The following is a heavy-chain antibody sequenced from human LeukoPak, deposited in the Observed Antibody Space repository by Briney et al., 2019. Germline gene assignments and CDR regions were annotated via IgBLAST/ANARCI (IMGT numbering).Heavy chain of an antibody. J-gene: IGHJ3*02. CDR2: ITSDSRYM. Sequence: GGSLSLSCAASGFTFSSYNMNWVRQAPGKGLEWVSSITSDSRYMYYADSVKGRFTISRDNAKNSLYLQMNSLRAEDTAVYYCARTSDTAMASDAFDIWGQGTMVTVSS. V-gene: IGHV3-21*01. CDR1: GFTFSSYN. D-gene: IGHD5-18*01. CDR3: ARTSDTAMASDAFDI.